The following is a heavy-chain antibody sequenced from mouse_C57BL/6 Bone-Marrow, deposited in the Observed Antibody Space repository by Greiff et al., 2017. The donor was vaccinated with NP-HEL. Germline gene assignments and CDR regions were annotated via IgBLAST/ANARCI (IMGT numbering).Heavy chain of an antibody. CDR1: GFSLTSYG. Sequence: VKLVESGPGLVQPSQRLSITCTVSGFSLTSYGVHWVRQSPGKGLEWLGVIWRGGSTDYNADFMSRLSITKDNSKSQVFFKMNSLQADDTAIYYCAKNRANWDVGFAYWGQGTLVTVSA. J-gene: IGHJ3*01. CDR3: AKNRANWDVGFAY. CDR2: IWRGGST. D-gene: IGHD4-1*01. V-gene: IGHV2-5*01.